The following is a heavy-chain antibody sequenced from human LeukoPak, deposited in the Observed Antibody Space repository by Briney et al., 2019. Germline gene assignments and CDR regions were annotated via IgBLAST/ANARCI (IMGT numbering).Heavy chain of an antibody. CDR1: GFTFSSYG. CDR3: AKDLGVYGGLFDY. J-gene: IGHJ4*02. CDR2: IRYDGSNK. D-gene: IGHD4-23*01. Sequence: GGSLRLSCAASGFTFSSYGMHWVRQAPGKGLEWVAFIRYDGSNKYYADSVKGRFTISRDNSKNTLYLQMNSLRAEDTAVYYRAKDLGVYGGLFDYWGQGTLVTVSS. V-gene: IGHV3-30*02.